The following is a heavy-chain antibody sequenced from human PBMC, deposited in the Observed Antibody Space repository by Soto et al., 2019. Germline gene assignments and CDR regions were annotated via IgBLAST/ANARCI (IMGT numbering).Heavy chain of an antibody. CDR3: ARVAYYYGSGSYFNWFDP. Sequence: ASVKVSCKASGYTFTSYAMHWVRQAPGQRLEWMGWINAGNGNTKYSQKFQGRVTITRDTSASTAYMELSSLRSEDTAVYYFARVAYYYGSGSYFNWFDPWGQGTLVTVSS. CDR1: GYTFTSYA. V-gene: IGHV1-3*01. J-gene: IGHJ5*02. CDR2: INAGNGNT. D-gene: IGHD3-10*01.